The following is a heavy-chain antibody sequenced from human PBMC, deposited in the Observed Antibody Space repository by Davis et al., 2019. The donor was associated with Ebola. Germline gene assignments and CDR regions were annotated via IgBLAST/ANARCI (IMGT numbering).Heavy chain of an antibody. D-gene: IGHD2-15*01. CDR3: ARVGGSSYYYYGMDV. CDR1: GGTFSSYA. V-gene: IGHV1-18*01. J-gene: IGHJ6*02. CDR2: ISAYNGNT. Sequence: ASVKVSCKASGGTFSSYAISWVRQAPGQGLEWMGWISAYNGNTNYAQKLQGRVTMTTDTSTSTAYMELRSLRSDDTAVYYCARVGGSSYYYYGMDVWGQGTTVTVSS.